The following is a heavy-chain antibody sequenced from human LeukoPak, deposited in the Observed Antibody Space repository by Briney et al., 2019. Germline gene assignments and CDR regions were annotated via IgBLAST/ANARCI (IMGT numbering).Heavy chain of an antibody. Sequence: ASVKVSCKASGGTFSSYAISWVRQAPGQGLEWMGWINPNSGGTNYAQKFQGRVTMTRDTSISTAYMELSRLRSDDTAVYYCARDRGYCSGGSCSIWFDPWGQGTLVTVSS. CDR1: GGTFSSYA. J-gene: IGHJ5*02. V-gene: IGHV1-2*02. D-gene: IGHD2-15*01. CDR2: INPNSGGT. CDR3: ARDRGYCSGGSCSIWFDP.